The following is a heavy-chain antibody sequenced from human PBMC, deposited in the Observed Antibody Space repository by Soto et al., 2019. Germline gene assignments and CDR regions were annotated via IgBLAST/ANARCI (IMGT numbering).Heavy chain of an antibody. Sequence: SETLSLTCVVYGGSFSVYYWSWIRQPPGKGLEWIGEINHSGSTNYNPSLKSRVTISVDTSKNQFSLKLSSVTAADTAVYYCARGQVLLWFGDTDLDVWGQGTTVTVSS. CDR1: GGSFSVYY. J-gene: IGHJ6*02. V-gene: IGHV4-34*01. D-gene: IGHD3-10*01. CDR3: ARGQVLLWFGDTDLDV. CDR2: INHSGST.